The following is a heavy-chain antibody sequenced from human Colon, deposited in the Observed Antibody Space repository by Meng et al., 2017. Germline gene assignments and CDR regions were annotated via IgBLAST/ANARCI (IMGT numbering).Heavy chain of an antibody. CDR2: IYYTGTT. V-gene: IGHV4-61*08. Sequence: VQLPGAVPGLVGPSDTLTPTFLVPCGSGPITGYYWSWIRQPPGKGLEWIGYIYYTGTTNYNPSLKSRVTISVDTSKNQFSLKLSSVTPADTAVYFCARDNLLTSGSRFCFDYWGQGALVTVSS. CDR3: ARDNLLTSGSRFCFDY. J-gene: IGHJ4*02. CDR1: CGSGPITGYY. D-gene: IGHD6-19*01.